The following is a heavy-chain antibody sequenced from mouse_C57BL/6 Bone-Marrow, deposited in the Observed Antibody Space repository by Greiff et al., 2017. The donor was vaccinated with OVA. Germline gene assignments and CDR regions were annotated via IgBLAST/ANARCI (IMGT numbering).Heavy chain of an antibody. CDR1: GYTFTSYW. V-gene: IGHV1-69*01. J-gene: IGHJ4*01. Sequence: LQESGAELVMPGASVKLSCKASGYTFTSYWMHWVKQRPGQGLEWIGEIDPSDSYTNYNQKFKGKSTLTVEKSSSTAYMQLSSLTSEDSAVYYCARGDGSSLYYYAMDYWGQGTSVTVSS. D-gene: IGHD1-1*01. CDR3: ARGDGSSLYYYAMDY. CDR2: IDPSDSYT.